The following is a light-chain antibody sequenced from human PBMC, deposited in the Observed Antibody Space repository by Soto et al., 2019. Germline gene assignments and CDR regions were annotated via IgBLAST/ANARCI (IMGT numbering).Light chain of an antibody. J-gene: IGKJ5*01. Sequence: DIEMTQSPSTLSASVGDRVTITCRASRSISTLLAWYQQKPGRAPTLLIYKASTLESGVPSRFSGSGSGTEFTLTISSLQTDDSATYYCQQYSGYPLTFGQGTRLE. CDR1: RSISTL. V-gene: IGKV1-5*03. CDR2: KAS. CDR3: QQYSGYPLT.